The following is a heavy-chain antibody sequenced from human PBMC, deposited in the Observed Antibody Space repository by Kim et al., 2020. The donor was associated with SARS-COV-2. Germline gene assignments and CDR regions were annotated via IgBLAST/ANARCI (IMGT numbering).Heavy chain of an antibody. CDR1: GFSLGNFA. CDR3: ARSYYDGRGRFDV. D-gene: IGHD3-22*01. J-gene: IGHJ3*01. CDR2: IGHDSSYN. V-gene: IGHV3-30*04. Sequence: GGSLRLSCAVSGFSLGNFAMQWVRQAPGKGPAWVAHIGHDSSYNDYADSVKGRFTISRDNSKNTLYLQMDSLRPEDTAMYYCARSYYDGRGRFDVWGQG.